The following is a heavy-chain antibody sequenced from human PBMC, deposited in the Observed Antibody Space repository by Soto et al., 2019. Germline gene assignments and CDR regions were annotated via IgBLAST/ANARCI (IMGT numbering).Heavy chain of an antibody. D-gene: IGHD2-21*02. CDR2: IIPIFGTA. CDR1: GGTFSSYA. J-gene: IGHJ3*02. V-gene: IGHV1-69*13. CDR3: ARGIVVVTPPDAFDI. Sequence: ASVKVSCKASGGTFSSYAISWVRQAPGQGLEWMGGIIPIFGTANYAQKFQGRVTITADESTSTAYMELSSLRSEDTAVYYCARGIVVVTPPDAFDIWGQATIVTVSS.